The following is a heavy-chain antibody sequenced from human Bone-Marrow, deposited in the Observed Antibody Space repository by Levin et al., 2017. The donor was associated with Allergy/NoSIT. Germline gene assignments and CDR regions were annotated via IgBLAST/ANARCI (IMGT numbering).Heavy chain of an antibody. CDR1: GFSFVDYA. V-gene: IGHV3-49*03. CDR2: IRSRNYGATT. D-gene: IGHD1-26*01. J-gene: IGHJ1*01. Sequence: GESLKISCKASGFSFVDYAITWFRQAPGKGLEWVGLIRSRNYGATTEYAASFKDRFVISRKDSEAIAYLDMTNLKTGDTATYYCTRDGGRGTYGLSDYWGRGSLVIVSS. CDR3: TRDGGRGTYGLSDY.